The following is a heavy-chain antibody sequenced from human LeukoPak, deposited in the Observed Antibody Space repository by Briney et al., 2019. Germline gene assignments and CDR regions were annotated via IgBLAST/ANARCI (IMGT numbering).Heavy chain of an antibody. V-gene: IGHV1-46*01. J-gene: IGHJ4*02. D-gene: IGHD5-18*01. CDR1: GYTFTHYY. CDR2: INPSGGST. Sequence: GASVKVSCTASGYTFTHYYMHWVRQVPGQGLEWMGTINPSGGSTSYAQKFQGRVTMTRDTSPSTVYMELSSLRTEDTAVFYCARAYTYGLNYWGQGTLVTVSS. CDR3: ARAYTYGLNY.